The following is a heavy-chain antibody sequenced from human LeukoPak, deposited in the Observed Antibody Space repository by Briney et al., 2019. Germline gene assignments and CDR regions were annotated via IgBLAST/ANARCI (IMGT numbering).Heavy chain of an antibody. CDR2: IGPTGTDR. D-gene: IGHD1/OR15-1a*01. J-gene: IGHJ4*02. V-gene: IGHV3-21*01. Sequence: GGSLRLSCTASGFTFATPGFNWVRQAPGKGPEWVASIGPTGTDRYHADSVKGRFTISRDNAKNSLYLQMNSLRAEDTAVYYCATETNGRHYDYWGQGTLLTVSS. CDR3: ATETNGRHYDY. CDR1: GFTFATPG.